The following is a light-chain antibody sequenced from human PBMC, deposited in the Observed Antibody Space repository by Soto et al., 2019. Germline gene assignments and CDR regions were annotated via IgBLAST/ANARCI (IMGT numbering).Light chain of an antibody. CDR2: LNSDGSH. V-gene: IGLV4-69*01. Sequence: QPVLTQSPSAAASLGASVKLTWTLSSGHSSYAIAWHQQQPEKGPRYLMKLNSDGSHSKGDGIPDRFSGSSSGAERYLTISSLQSEYEADYYCQTWGTGIHYVFGTGTKLTVL. CDR1: SGHSSYA. CDR3: QTWGTGIHYV. J-gene: IGLJ1*01.